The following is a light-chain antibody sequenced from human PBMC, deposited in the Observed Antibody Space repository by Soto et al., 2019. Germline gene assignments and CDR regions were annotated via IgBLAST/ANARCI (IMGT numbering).Light chain of an antibody. V-gene: IGKV3-20*01. Sequence: EIVLTQSPGTLSLSPGERATLSCRASQSVSSSYFAWYQQKPGQAPRLLIYGVSSRATGIPDRFSGSGSGTDFTLTISRLEPEDFAGYYCQQYGSSQWTFGQGTKVEIK. CDR1: QSVSSSY. J-gene: IGKJ1*01. CDR2: GVS. CDR3: QQYGSSQWT.